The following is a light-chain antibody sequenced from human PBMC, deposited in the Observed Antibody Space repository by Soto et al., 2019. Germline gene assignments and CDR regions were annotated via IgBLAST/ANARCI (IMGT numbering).Light chain of an antibody. Sequence: EIVLTQSPGTLSLSPGERATLSCRASQSVTRNYLGWYQQKPGQSPRLLIYGASSRATGIPDRFSGSGSGTDFTLTISRLEPEDFAVYWCQQYGSSPLTSGGGTKVEIK. J-gene: IGKJ4*01. CDR2: GAS. V-gene: IGKV3-20*01. CDR3: QQYGSSPLT. CDR1: QSVTRNY.